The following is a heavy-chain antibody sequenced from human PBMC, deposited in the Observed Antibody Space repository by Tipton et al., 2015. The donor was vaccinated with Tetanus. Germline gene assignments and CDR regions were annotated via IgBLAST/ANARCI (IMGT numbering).Heavy chain of an antibody. J-gene: IGHJ4*01. CDR2: IYSDGST. V-gene: IGHV3-53*01. D-gene: IGHD2-21*02. CDR1: GFTVSSNY. CDR3: AKSVVTAIQSFHY. Sequence: VQLVQSGGGLIQPGGSLRLSCAASGFTVSSNYMSWVRQAPGKGLEWVSVIYSDGSTYYADSVKGRFTISRDNSKNTLYLQMSSLRADDSAVYYCAKSVVTAIQSFHYWGHGTRVTVSS.